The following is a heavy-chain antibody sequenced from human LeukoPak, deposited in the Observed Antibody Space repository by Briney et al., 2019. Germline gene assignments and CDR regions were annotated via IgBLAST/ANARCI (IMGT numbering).Heavy chain of an antibody. J-gene: IGHJ6*03. CDR3: ARGAYGSGSYYSRPSGYYYYYMDV. CDR1: GGSFSGYY. CDR2: INHSGST. V-gene: IGHV4-34*01. D-gene: IGHD3-10*01. Sequence: NPSETLSLTCAVYGGSFSGYYWSWIRQPPGKGLGWIGEINHSGSTNYNPSLKSRVTISVDTSKNQFSLKLSSVTAADTAVYYCARGAYGSGSYYSRPSGYYYYYMDVWGKGTTVTVSS.